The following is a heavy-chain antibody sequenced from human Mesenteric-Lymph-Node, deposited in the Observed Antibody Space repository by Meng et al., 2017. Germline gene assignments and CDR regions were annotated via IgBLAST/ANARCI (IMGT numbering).Heavy chain of an antibody. CDR2: IYYSGST. J-gene: IGHJ4*02. Sequence: GSLRLSCTVSGGSVSSGSYYWSWIRQPPGKGLEWIGYIYYSGSTNYNPSLKSRVTISVDTSKNQFSLKLSSVTAADTAVYYCARDRSKDGGNLIFDYWGQGALVTVSS. CDR3: ARDRSKDGGNLIFDY. CDR1: GGSVSSGSYY. D-gene: IGHD4-23*01. V-gene: IGHV4-61*01.